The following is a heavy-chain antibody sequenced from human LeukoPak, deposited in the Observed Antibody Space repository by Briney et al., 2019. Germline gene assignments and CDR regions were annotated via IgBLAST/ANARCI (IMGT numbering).Heavy chain of an antibody. CDR3: AKTPRGRVIEYYFDY. Sequence: GGSLRLSCAASGFTFSSYEMNWVRQAPGKGLEWVSYISSSGSTIYYADSVKGRFTISRDNSKNTLYLQMNSLRAEDTAVYYCAKTPRGRVIEYYFDYWGQGTLVTVSS. J-gene: IGHJ4*02. CDR1: GFTFSSYE. CDR2: ISSSGSTI. V-gene: IGHV3-48*03. D-gene: IGHD3-16*02.